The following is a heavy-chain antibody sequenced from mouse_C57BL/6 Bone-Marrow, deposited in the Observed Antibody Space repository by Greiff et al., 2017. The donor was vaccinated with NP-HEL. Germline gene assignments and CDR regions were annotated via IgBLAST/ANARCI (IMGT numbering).Heavy chain of an antibody. CDR1: GYTFTSYW. CDR2: IHPNSGST. J-gene: IGHJ3*01. D-gene: IGHD1-1*01. Sequence: QVQLQQPGAELVKPGASVKLSCKASGYTFTSYWMHWVKQRPGQGLEWIGMIHPNSGSTNYNEKFKSKATLTVDKSSSTAYMQLSSLTSEDSAVYYCARSRGLSYGSSPWFAYWGQGTLGTVSA. CDR3: ARSRGLSYGSSPWFAY. V-gene: IGHV1-64*01.